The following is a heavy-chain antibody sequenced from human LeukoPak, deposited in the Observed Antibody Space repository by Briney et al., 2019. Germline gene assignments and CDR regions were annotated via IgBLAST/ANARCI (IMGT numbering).Heavy chain of an antibody. Sequence: TSETLSLTCAVYGGSFSGYYWSWIRQPPGKGLEWIGEINHSGSTNYNPSLKSRVTISVDTSKNQFSLKLSSVTAADTAVYYCARGYGVPAATSNWFDPWGQGTLVTVSS. J-gene: IGHJ5*02. D-gene: IGHD2-2*01. CDR3: ARGYGVPAATSNWFDP. CDR2: INHSGST. V-gene: IGHV4-34*01. CDR1: GGSFSGYY.